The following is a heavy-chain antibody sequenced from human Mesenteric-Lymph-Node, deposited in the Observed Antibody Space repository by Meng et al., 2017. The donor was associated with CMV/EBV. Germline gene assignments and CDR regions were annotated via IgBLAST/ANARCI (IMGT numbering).Heavy chain of an antibody. D-gene: IGHD6-6*01. CDR2: IKQDGSQN. V-gene: IGHV3-7*01. Sequence: GGSLRLSCAASGFTFSSFWMSWVRQAPGKGLEWVANIKQDGSQNSYVDSVKGRFTISRDNAKNSLYLQMNTLRAEDTAVYYCARDPAGRPFDYWGQGTLVTVSS. CDR1: GFTFSSFW. CDR3: ARDPAGRPFDY. J-gene: IGHJ4*02.